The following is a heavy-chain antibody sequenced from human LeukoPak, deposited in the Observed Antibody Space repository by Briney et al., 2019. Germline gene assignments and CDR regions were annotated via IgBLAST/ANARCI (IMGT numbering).Heavy chain of an antibody. CDR2: ISGRSGTT. D-gene: IGHD2/OR15-2a*01. CDR3: AKVGTVYFPLDF. CDR1: GFTFSSYG. V-gene: IGHV3-23*01. J-gene: IGHJ4*02. Sequence: GGSLRLSCAASGFTFSSYGMSWVRQAPGKGLEWVSAISGRSGTTYYADSVKGRFTISRDNSKNTLYLQMNSLRAGDTAVYYCAKVGTVYFPLDFWGQGTLVTVSS.